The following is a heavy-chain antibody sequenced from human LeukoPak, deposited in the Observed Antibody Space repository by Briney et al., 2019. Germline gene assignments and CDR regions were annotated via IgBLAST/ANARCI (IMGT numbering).Heavy chain of an antibody. D-gene: IGHD1-14*01. V-gene: IGHV3-15*01. Sequence: GGSLRLSCAASGFTFSNAWMSWVSQAHGKGLGWVGRIKSKTEVGTTDYAAPVKGRFTISRDDSKNTLYLQMNSLKTEDTAVYYCITDFGDQPDDYWGQGTLVTVSS. J-gene: IGHJ4*02. CDR3: ITDFGDQPDDY. CDR1: GFTFSNAW. CDR2: IKSKTEVGTT.